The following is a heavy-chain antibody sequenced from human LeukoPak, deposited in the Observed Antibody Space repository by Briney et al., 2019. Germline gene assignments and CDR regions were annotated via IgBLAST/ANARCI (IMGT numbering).Heavy chain of an antibody. CDR3: ARAYCGGDCYFPPLDY. D-gene: IGHD2-21*02. CDR2: ISSSSSTI. V-gene: IGHV3-48*02. CDR1: GFTFSSYS. J-gene: IGHJ4*02. Sequence: GGSLRLSCAASGFTFSSYSMNWVRQAPGKGLEWVSYISSSSSTIYYADSVKGRFTISRDNAKNSLYLQMNSLRDEDTAVYYCARAYCGGDCYFPPLDYWGQRTLVTVSS.